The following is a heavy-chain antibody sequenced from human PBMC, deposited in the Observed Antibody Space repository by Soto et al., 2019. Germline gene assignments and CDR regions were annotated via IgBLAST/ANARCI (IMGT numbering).Heavy chain of an antibody. CDR3: ARPTLIGSYYGDLYY. V-gene: IGHV1-2*04. CDR2: INPNSGGT. D-gene: IGHD1-26*01. J-gene: IGHJ4*02. Sequence: ASVKVSCKSSGHTFSDYGISWVRQAPGQGLEWMGWINPNSGGTNYAQKFQGWVTMTRDTSISTAYMELSRLRSDDTAVYYCARPTLIGSYYGDLYYWGQGTLVTVSS. CDR1: GHTFSDYG.